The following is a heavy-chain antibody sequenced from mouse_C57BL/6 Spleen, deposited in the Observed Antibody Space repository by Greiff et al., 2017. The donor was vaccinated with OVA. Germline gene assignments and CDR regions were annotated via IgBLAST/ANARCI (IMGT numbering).Heavy chain of an antibody. CDR2: INPSTGGT. V-gene: IGHV1-42*01. J-gene: IGHJ4*01. D-gene: IGHD6-1*01. Sequence: EVQLQQSGPELVKPGASVKISCKASGYSFTGYYMNWVKQSPEKSLEWIGEINPSTGGTTYNQKFKGKATLTVDKSSSTAYMELRSLTSEDTAVYYCARPLFHYAMDYWGQGTSVTVSS. CDR3: ARPLFHYAMDY. CDR1: GYSFTGYY.